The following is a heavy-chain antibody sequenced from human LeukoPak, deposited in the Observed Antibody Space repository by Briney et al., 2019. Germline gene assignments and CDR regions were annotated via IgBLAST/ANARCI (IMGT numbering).Heavy chain of an antibody. J-gene: IGHJ4*02. CDR1: GFTFSSYG. CDR3: AKEADTAIVN. CDR2: ISYDGTNE. D-gene: IGHD5-18*01. V-gene: IGHV3-30*18. Sequence: GRSLRLSCAASGFTFSSYGMHWVRQGPGEGLEWVAVISYDGTNEKYADSVKGRFTISRDNSKNTLYLHMNSLRAEDTALYYCAKEADTAIVNWGQGTLVTVSS.